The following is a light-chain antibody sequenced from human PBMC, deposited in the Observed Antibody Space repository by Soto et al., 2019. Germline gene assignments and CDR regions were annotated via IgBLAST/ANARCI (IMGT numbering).Light chain of an antibody. V-gene: IGKV1-5*01. J-gene: IGKJ2*01. CDR2: DAS. CDR3: QQYNSYSRDT. CDR1: QSISSW. Sequence: DIQMTQSPSTLSASVGDRVTITCRASQSISSWLAWYQQKPGKAPKLLIYDASSLESGVPSRFSGSGSGTEFPPPHHRLQPYEFATYYCQQYNSYSRDTFGQGTKLEIK.